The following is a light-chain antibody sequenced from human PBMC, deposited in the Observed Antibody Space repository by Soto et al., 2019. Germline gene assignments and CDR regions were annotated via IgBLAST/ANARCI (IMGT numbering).Light chain of an antibody. J-gene: IGKJ5*01. V-gene: IGKV2-28*01. Sequence: DLVMTQSPLSLPVTPGEPASISCTSSESLLHSNGYNYVDWYLQKAGQSPQLLIYLSSNRASGVPDRFSGSGSGTDFTLKISRVEAGDVGVYYCMQALETPTFGQGTRLEIK. CDR3: MQALETPT. CDR1: ESLLHSNGYNY. CDR2: LSS.